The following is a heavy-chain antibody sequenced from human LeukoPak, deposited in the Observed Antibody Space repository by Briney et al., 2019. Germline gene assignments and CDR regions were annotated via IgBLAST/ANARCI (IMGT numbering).Heavy chain of an antibody. CDR1: GGSISSYY. CDR3: AREERYFDN. Sequence: PSETLSLTCTVSGGSISSYYWSWIRQPPGKGLEWIGYIYYSGSTKYNPSLKSRVTMSVDTSKNQLSLKLSSVTAADTAVYYCAREERYFDNWGQGTLVTVSS. D-gene: IGHD1-26*01. J-gene: IGHJ4*02. V-gene: IGHV4-59*01. CDR2: IYYSGST.